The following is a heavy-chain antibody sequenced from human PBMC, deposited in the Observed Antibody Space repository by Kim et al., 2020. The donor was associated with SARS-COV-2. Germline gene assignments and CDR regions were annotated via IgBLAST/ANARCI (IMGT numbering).Heavy chain of an antibody. CDR1: GFTFSSYA. J-gene: IGHJ4*02. Sequence: GGSLRLSCAASGFTFSSYAMHWVRQAPGKGLEWVAVISYDGSNKYYADSVKGRFTISRDNSKNTLYLQMNSLRAEDTAVYYCARETTYCGGDCYYIFDYWGQGTLVTVSS. CDR3: ARETTYCGGDCYYIFDY. CDR2: ISYDGSNK. D-gene: IGHD2-21*01. V-gene: IGHV3-30-3*01.